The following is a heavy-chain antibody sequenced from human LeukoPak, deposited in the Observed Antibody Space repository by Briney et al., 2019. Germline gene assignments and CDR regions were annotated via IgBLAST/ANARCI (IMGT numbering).Heavy chain of an antibody. J-gene: IGHJ4*02. V-gene: IGHV3-74*01. D-gene: IGHD3/OR15-3a*01. CDR3: ARGTGNYYGY. Sequence: GGTLRLSCAASGFTFSDYWMHWVRQAPGKGLVWVSRIKSDGSSTSYADSVKGRFTITRDSAKNTLYLQMNSLRAEDTAVYYCARGTGNYYGYWGQGTLVTVSS. CDR1: GFTFSDYW. CDR2: IKSDGSST.